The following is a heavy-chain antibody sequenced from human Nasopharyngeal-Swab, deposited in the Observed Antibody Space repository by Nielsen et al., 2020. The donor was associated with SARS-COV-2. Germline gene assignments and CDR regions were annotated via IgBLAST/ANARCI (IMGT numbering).Heavy chain of an antibody. Sequence: SLKISCAASGFTFDDYAMHWVRQAPGKGLEWVSGISWNSGSIGYADSVKGRFTISRDNAKNSLYLQMNSLRAEDTALYYCAKDLRGYYYGVDVWGQGTTVTVSS. V-gene: IGHV3-9*01. CDR2: ISWNSGSI. J-gene: IGHJ6*02. CDR1: GFTFDDYA. CDR3: AKDLRGYYYGVDV.